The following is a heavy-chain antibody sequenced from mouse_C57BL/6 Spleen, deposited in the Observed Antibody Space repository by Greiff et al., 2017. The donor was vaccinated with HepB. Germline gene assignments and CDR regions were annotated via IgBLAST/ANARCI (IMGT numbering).Heavy chain of an antibody. CDR3: ARHYYGSTDAMDY. V-gene: IGHV5-12*01. CDR1: GFTFSDYY. J-gene: IGHJ4*01. D-gene: IGHD1-1*01. CDR2: ISNGGGST. Sequence: EVMLVESGGGLVQPGGSLKLSCAASGFTFSDYYMYWVRQTPEKRLEWVAYISNGGGSTYYPDTVKGRFTISRDNAKNTLYLQMSRLKSEDTAMYYCARHYYGSTDAMDYWGQGTSVTVSS.